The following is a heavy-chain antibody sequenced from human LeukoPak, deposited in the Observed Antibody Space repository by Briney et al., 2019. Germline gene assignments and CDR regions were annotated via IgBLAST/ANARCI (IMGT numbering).Heavy chain of an antibody. CDR2: IIPILGIA. CDR1: GGTFSSYT. J-gene: IGHJ4*02. Sequence: SVKVSCKASGGTFSSYTISWVRQAPGQGLEWMGRIIPILGIANYAQKFQGRVAITADKSTSTAYMELSSLRSEDTAVYYCARASDYYDSSGQFDYWGQGTLVTVSS. V-gene: IGHV1-69*02. D-gene: IGHD3-22*01. CDR3: ARASDYYDSSGQFDY.